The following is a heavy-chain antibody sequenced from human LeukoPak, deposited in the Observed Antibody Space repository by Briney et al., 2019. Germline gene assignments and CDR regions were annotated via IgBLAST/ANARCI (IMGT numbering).Heavy chain of an antibody. Sequence: GGSLRLSCAASGFTFSSYSMNWVRQAPGKGLEWVGFIRSKVYGGTTEYAASVKGRFTISRDDSKSIAYLQVNSLRTEDTAVYYCTGSFGELSFFAHWGQGTLVTVSS. CDR2: IRSKVYGGTT. CDR3: TGSFGELSFFAH. D-gene: IGHD3-16*01. CDR1: GFTFSSYS. V-gene: IGHV3-49*04. J-gene: IGHJ4*02.